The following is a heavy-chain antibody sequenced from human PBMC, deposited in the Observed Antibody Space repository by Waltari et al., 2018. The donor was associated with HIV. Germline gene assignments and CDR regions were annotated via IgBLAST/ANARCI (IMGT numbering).Heavy chain of an antibody. CDR1: GFTFSSSW. D-gene: IGHD3-10*01. CDR3: ARASPHSLLEWFGELLDF. J-gene: IGHJ4*02. CDR2: VNGYGGRT. Sequence: EVQLVESGGGLVQPGGSLRLSCATSGFTFSSSWMHWVRQAPGEGLVGVERVNGYGGRTNYADSVKDRLIVSRDNSKNTLYLQMNNLRPEDTAVYYCARASPHSLLEWFGELLDFWGQGTLVTVSS. V-gene: IGHV3-74*01.